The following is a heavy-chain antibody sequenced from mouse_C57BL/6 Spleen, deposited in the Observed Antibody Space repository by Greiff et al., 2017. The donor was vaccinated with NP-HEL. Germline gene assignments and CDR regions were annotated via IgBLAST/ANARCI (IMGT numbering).Heavy chain of an antibody. D-gene: IGHD2-5*01. CDR2: IDPETGGT. Sequence: QVQLQQSGAELVRPGASVTLSCKASGYTFPDYEMHWVKQTPVHGLEWIGAIDPETGGTDYNQKFKGKAILTADQSSSTAYSALRILTSEDSAVYYCTKYSNFYAMDDWGQGTSVTVSS. V-gene: IGHV1-15*01. CDR1: GYTFPDYE. J-gene: IGHJ4*01. CDR3: TKYSNFYAMDD.